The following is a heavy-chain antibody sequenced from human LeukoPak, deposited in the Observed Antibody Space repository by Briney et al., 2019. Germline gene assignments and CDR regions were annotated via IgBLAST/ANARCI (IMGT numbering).Heavy chain of an antibody. CDR2: ISYDGSDK. CDR1: GFTFSSYG. V-gene: IGHV3-30*18. J-gene: IGHJ4*02. CDR3: AKNAHYQGYSYGGIDY. Sequence: PGGSLRLSCAASGFTFSSYGMHWVRQAPGKGLEWVAVISYDGSDKYSADSVKGRFTIPRDNSKNTLYLQMNSLRAEDTAVYYCAKNAHYQGYSYGGIDYWGQGTLVTVS. D-gene: IGHD5-18*01.